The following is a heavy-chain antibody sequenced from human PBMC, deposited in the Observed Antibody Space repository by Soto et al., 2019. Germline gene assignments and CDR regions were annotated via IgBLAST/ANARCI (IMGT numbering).Heavy chain of an antibody. CDR1: GGSISSYY. Sequence: SETLSLTSTVSGGSISSYYWSLIRRPAGKGLEWIGRIYTSGSTNYNPSLKSRVTMSVDTSKNQFSLKLSSVTAADTAVYYCARGGSWVNIYCFAYWGQGTLVTFSS. CDR3: ARGGSWVNIYCFAY. CDR2: IYTSGST. J-gene: IGHJ4*02. V-gene: IGHV4-4*07. D-gene: IGHD6-13*01.